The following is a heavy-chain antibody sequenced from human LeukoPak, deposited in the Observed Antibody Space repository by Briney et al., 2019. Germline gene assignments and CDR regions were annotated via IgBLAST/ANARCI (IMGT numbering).Heavy chain of an antibody. D-gene: IGHD2/OR15-2a*01. CDR2: ISTSSSYI. Sequence: GGSLRLSCAASGFTFSSYNMNWVRQAPGKGLEWVSSISTSSSYIYHADSVKGRFTISRDNAKKSLYLEMNSLRAEDTAVYYCARDREGVIVSSSHFDYWGQGTPVTVYS. V-gene: IGHV3-21*01. J-gene: IGHJ4*02. CDR3: ARDREGVIVSSSHFDY. CDR1: GFTFSSYN.